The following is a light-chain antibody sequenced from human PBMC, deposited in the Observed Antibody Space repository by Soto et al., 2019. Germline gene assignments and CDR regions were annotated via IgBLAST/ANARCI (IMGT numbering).Light chain of an antibody. CDR1: QSVSSSY. CDR2: GAS. J-gene: IGKJ2*01. CDR3: QQYASSPHT. Sequence: EIVLTQSPGTLSLSPGERATLSCRASQSVSSSYLAWFQQKPGQAPRLLIYGASSRATGIPDRFSGSGSGTDFTLTISRLEPEDFAVFYCQQYASSPHTSGQGTKLEIK. V-gene: IGKV3-20*01.